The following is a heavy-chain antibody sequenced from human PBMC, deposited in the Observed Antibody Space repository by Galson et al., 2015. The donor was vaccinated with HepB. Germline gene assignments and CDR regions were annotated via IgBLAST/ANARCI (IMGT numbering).Heavy chain of an antibody. CDR2: ISAYNGNT. V-gene: IGHV1-18*04. Sequence: SVKVSCKASGYTFTSYGISWVRQAPGQGLEWMGRISAYNGNTNYAQKLQGRVTITRDTSASTAYMELNSLRSEDTAVYYCARGVYNSYYFDYWGQGTLVTVSS. CDR1: GYTFTSYG. D-gene: IGHD1-1*01. CDR3: ARGVYNSYYFDY. J-gene: IGHJ4*02.